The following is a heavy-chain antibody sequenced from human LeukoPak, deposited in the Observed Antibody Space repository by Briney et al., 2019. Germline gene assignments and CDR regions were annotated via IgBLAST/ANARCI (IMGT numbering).Heavy chain of an antibody. V-gene: IGHV3-53*01. CDR2: IYSGGST. D-gene: IGHD4-17*01. CDR1: GFTVSSNY. J-gene: IGHJ4*02. Sequence: GGSLRLSCAASGFTVSSNYMSWVRQAPRKGLEWVSVIYSGGSTYYADSVKGRFTISSDNSKNPLYLPMNSLRAEDTAVSYCARDKDGDLDYWGQGTLVTVSS. CDR3: ARDKDGDLDY.